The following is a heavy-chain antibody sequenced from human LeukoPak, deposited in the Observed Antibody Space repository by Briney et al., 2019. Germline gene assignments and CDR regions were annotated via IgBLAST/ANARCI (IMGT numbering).Heavy chain of an antibody. J-gene: IGHJ5*02. CDR3: ARAGHTYYDFWSGYNWFDP. D-gene: IGHD3-3*01. Sequence: ASVKVSCKASGYTFTSYGISWVRQAPGQGLEWMGWISAYNGNTNYAQKLQGRVTMTTDTSTSTAYMELRSLRSDDTAVHYCARAGHTYYDFWSGYNWFDPWGQGTLVTVSS. CDR1: GYTFTSYG. V-gene: IGHV1-18*01. CDR2: ISAYNGNT.